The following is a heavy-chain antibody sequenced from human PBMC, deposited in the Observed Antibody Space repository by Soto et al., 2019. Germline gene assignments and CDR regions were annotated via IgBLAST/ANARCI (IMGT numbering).Heavy chain of an antibody. V-gene: IGHV3-23*01. J-gene: IGHJ5*01. CDR3: ATRNIGHWFDS. CDR1: GFSFSSFA. Sequence: GGSLRLSCAASGFSFSSFAMNWVRQGPGKGLEWVSTITASGSATYYADSAKGRFTISRDNSENTLHLQMNSLRAEDTAVYYCATRNIGHWFDSWGQGTLVTVSS. CDR2: ITASGSAT. D-gene: IGHD5-12*01.